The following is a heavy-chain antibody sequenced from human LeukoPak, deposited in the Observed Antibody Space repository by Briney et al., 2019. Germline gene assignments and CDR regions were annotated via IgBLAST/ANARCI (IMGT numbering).Heavy chain of an antibody. CDR1: GGTFSSYS. Sequence: ASLKVSCKASGGTFSSYSISWVRQAPGQGLEWMGGIIPIFGTANYAQIFQGRVTITADESSSTAFMELSSLRSEDTAVYYCARGGERYYYDSSGYYYWGQGTLVTVSS. D-gene: IGHD3-22*01. CDR2: IIPIFGTA. V-gene: IGHV1-69*01. CDR3: ARGGERYYYDSSGYYY. J-gene: IGHJ4*02.